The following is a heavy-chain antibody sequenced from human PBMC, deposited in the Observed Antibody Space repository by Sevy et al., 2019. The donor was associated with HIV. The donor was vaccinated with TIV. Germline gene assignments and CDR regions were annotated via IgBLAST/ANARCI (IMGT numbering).Heavy chain of an antibody. CDR3: ARMGDYSDSSGYYPLKF. CDR2: INPNNGGT. Sequence: ASVKVSCKASGYTFTGYCVHWVRQAPGEGLEWMGWINPNNGGTYFAKKFQDSVTLTTDTSVNTAYMELRSLTFDDTAIYYCARMGDYSDSSGYYPLKFWGQGTLVTVSS. V-gene: IGHV1-2*02. D-gene: IGHD3-22*01. CDR1: GYTFTGYC. J-gene: IGHJ4*02.